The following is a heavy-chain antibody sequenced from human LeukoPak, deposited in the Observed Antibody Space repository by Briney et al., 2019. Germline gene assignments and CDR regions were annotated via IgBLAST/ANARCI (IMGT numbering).Heavy chain of an antibody. Sequence: GGSLRLSCAASGFTFDDYAMHWVRQAPGKGPEWVSGISWNSGSIGYADSVKGRFTISRDNAKNSLYLQMNSLRAEDTASYYCAKGHYYDSSGSPHEAFDIWGQGTMVTVSS. V-gene: IGHV3-9*01. CDR3: AKGHYYDSSGSPHEAFDI. CDR2: ISWNSGSI. J-gene: IGHJ3*02. D-gene: IGHD3-22*01. CDR1: GFTFDDYA.